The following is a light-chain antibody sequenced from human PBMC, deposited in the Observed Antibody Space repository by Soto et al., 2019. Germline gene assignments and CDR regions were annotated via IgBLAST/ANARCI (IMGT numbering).Light chain of an antibody. CDR1: SSNIGAGFD. CDR3: QSYDSTLSGVV. Sequence: QSVLTQSPSVSGAPGQRVTISCTGSSSNIGAGFDVHWYQQVPGTAPRLLNYGQNKRPSGVPDRFSGSKSGPSASLAITGLQTEDEADYYCQSYDSTLSGVVFGGGTKLTVL. V-gene: IGLV1-40*01. CDR2: GQN. J-gene: IGLJ2*01.